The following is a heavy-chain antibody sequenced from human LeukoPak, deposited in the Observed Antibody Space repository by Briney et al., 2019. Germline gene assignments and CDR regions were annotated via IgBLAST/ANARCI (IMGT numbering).Heavy chain of an antibody. J-gene: IGHJ4*02. V-gene: IGHV3-23*01. D-gene: IGHD4-23*01. CDR3: AKDRIHGGNPGTPIDY. Sequence: PGGSLRLSCAASGFTFSSCAMSWVRQAPGKGLEWVSAISGSGVSTYFADSVKGRFTISRDNSKNALYLQMNSLRAEDTAVYYCAKDRIHGGNPGTPIDYWGQGTLVTVSS. CDR1: GFTFSSCA. CDR2: ISGSGVST.